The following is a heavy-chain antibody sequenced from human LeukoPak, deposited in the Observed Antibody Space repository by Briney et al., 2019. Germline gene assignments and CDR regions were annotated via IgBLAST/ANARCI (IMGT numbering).Heavy chain of an antibody. D-gene: IGHD4-23*01. CDR3: AKDRFYGGNSDYYYMDV. CDR1: GFTFSSYG. J-gene: IGHJ6*03. V-gene: IGHV3-30*02. Sequence: GGSLRLSCAASGFTFSSYGMHWVRQAPGKGLEWVAFIRYDGSNKYYADSVKGRFTISRDNSKNTLYLQMNSLRAEDTAVYYCAKDRFYGGNSDYYYMDVWGRGTTVTVSS. CDR2: IRYDGSNK.